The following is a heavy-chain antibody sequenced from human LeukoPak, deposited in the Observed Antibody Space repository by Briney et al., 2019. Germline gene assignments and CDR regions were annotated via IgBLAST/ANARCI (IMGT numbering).Heavy chain of an antibody. D-gene: IGHD5-24*01. CDR2: INWNGGST. Sequence: PGGSLRLSCAASGFTFSSYSMNWVRQAPGKGLEWASGINWNGGSTGYADSVKGRFTISRDNAKNSLYLQMNSLRAEDTALYYCARDGMATISFHDYWGQGTLVTVSS. J-gene: IGHJ4*02. CDR1: GFTFSSYS. V-gene: IGHV3-20*04. CDR3: ARDGMATISFHDY.